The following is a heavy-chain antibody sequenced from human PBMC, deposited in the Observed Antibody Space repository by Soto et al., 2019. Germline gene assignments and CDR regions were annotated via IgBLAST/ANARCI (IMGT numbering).Heavy chain of an antibody. CDR2: IRSKAYGGTT. D-gene: IGHD3-22*01. CDR3: TRAEDDSSGYYYYYYYGMDV. J-gene: IGHJ6*02. V-gene: IGHV3-49*04. Sequence: GGSLRLSCTASGFTFGDYAMSWVRQAPGKGLEWVGFIRSKAYGGTTEYAASVKGRFTISRDDSKSIAYLQMNSLKTEDTAVYYCTRAEDDSSGYYYYYYYGMDVCGQGTTVTVSS. CDR1: GFTFGDYA.